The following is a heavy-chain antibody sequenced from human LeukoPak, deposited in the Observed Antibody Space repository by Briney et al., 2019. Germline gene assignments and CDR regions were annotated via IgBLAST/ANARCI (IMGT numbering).Heavy chain of an antibody. V-gene: IGHV3-23*01. Sequence: PGGSLRLSCAASGFTFSSYAMSWVGQAPGKGLEWVSAISGSGGSTYYADSVKGRFTISRDNSKNTLYLQMNSLRAEDTAVYYCAKVHYYDFWSGYYYIDYWGQGTLVTVSS. D-gene: IGHD3-3*01. J-gene: IGHJ4*02. CDR2: ISGSGGST. CDR1: GFTFSSYA. CDR3: AKVHYYDFWSGYYYIDY.